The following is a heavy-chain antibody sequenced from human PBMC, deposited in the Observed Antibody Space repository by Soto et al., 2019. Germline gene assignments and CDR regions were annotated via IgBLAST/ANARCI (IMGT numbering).Heavy chain of an antibody. D-gene: IGHD4-17*01. CDR3: ARGPDDSDVPRWDY. Sequence: QVQLVQSGAEVRKPGASVRLSCETSGYNFNQYYIHWVRQAPGQGLEWMGIINLRGGTTEYAHKFRGRVTVTGETSTSTAYMQLSSLRPDDTAVYFCARGPDDSDVPRWDYWGQGTLVTVSS. J-gene: IGHJ4*02. CDR1: GYNFNQYY. CDR2: INLRGGTT. V-gene: IGHV1-46*02.